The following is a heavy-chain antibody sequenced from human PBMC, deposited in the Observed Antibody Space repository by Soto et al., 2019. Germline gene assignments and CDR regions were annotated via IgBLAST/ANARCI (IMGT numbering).Heavy chain of an antibody. D-gene: IGHD3-10*01. CDR1: GGSISSYY. CDR2: IYYSGST. CDR3: ARRYGVAFDI. J-gene: IGHJ3*02. V-gene: IGHV4-59*08. Sequence: QVQLQESGPGLVKPSETLSLTCTVSGGSISSYYWSWIRQPPGKGLEWIGYIYYSGSTNYNPSRKSRVTTSVDTSKNQSSLKLSSVTAADTAVYYCARRYGVAFDIWGQGTMVTVSS.